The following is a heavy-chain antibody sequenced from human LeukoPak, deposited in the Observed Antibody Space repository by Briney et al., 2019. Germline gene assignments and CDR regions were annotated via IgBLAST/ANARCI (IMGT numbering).Heavy chain of an antibody. V-gene: IGHV3-30-3*01. CDR2: ISYDGSNK. J-gene: IGHJ3*02. D-gene: IGHD1-26*01. CDR3: AKSLLTTASGTGRAFDI. Sequence: GGSLRLSCAASRFTFSSYAMHWVRQAPGKGLEWVAVISYDGSNKYYADSVKGRFTISRDNSKNTLYLQMDSLRAEDTAKYYCAKSLLTTASGTGRAFDIWGQGTMVTVSA. CDR1: RFTFSSYA.